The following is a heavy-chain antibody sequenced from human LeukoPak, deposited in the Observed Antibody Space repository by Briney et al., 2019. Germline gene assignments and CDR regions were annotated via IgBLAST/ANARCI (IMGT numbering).Heavy chain of an antibody. CDR2: IYYSGST. Sequence: PSETLSLTCTVSGGSISSGGYYWSWIRQHPGKGLEWIGYIYYSGSTYYNPSLKSRVTISVDTSKNQFSLKLSSVTAADTAVYYCARALYGSAVSLDYWGQGTLVTVSS. J-gene: IGHJ4*02. V-gene: IGHV4-31*03. CDR1: GGSISSGGYY. D-gene: IGHD3-10*01. CDR3: ARALYGSAVSLDY.